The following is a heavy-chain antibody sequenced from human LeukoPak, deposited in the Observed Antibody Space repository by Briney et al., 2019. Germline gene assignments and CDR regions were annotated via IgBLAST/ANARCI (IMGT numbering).Heavy chain of an antibody. Sequence: GGSLRLSCAASGFTFSTYGMHWVRQAPGKGLEWVAFIQYDGINKFYADSVKGRFTVSRDNSKNTVFLQMNGLRPEDTAVYYCAKEVQLLPFDYWGQGTLVTVSS. CDR2: IQYDGINK. V-gene: IGHV3-30*02. J-gene: IGHJ4*02. CDR1: GFTFSTYG. D-gene: IGHD6-6*01. CDR3: AKEVQLLPFDY.